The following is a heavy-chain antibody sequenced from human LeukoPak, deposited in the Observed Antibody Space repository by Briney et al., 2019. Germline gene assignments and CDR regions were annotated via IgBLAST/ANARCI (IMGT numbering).Heavy chain of an antibody. CDR1: GFIFGDHA. D-gene: IGHD2-2*01. J-gene: IGHJ6*02. Sequence: PGGSLRLSCTAYGFIFGDHAMSWVRQAPGKGLERAGFIRHKPYGGKKEYAASVRARFTISRDDSKSIAYLHMHSLETEDTALYYCTRGPILLWMHNGMDVWGQGTTVTVSS. V-gene: IGHV3-49*04. CDR3: TRGPILLWMHNGMDV. CDR2: IRHKPYGGKK.